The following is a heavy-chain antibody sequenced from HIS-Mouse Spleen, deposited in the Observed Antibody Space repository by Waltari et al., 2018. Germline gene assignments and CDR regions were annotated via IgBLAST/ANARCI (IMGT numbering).Heavy chain of an antibody. D-gene: IGHD3-3*01. J-gene: IGHJ5*02. V-gene: IGHV5-51*03. Sequence: EVQLVQSGAEVKKPGESLKISCKGSGYSFTSYWIGWVRQMPGKGLEWMGIIYPGDSDTRYSPSFQGQVTISADKSISTAYLQWSSLKASDTAMYYCARLGYYDFWSGYYSGWFDPWGQGTLVTVSS. CDR3: ARLGYYDFWSGYYSGWFDP. CDR2: IYPGDSDT. CDR1: GYSFTSYW.